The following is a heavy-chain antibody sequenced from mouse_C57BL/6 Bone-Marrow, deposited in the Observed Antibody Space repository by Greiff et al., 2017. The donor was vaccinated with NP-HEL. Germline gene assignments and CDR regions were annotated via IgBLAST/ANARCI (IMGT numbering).Heavy chain of an antibody. Sequence: VHVKQSGTVLARPGASVKMSCKTSGYTFTSYWMHWVKQRPGQGLEWIGAIYPGNSDTSYNQKFKGKAKLTAVTSASTAYMELSSLTNEDSAVYYCTRSSYYGSSYLAYWGQGTLVTVSA. CDR2: IYPGNSDT. CDR1: GYTFTSYW. D-gene: IGHD1-1*01. J-gene: IGHJ3*01. V-gene: IGHV1-5*01. CDR3: TRSSYYGSSYLAY.